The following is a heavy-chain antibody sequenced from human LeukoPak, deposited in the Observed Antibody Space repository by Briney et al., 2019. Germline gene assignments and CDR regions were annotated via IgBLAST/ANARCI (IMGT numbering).Heavy chain of an antibody. V-gene: IGHV3-21*01. D-gene: IGHD6-6*01. J-gene: IGHJ5*02. CDR3: ARDLWVEISSSADP. Sequence: GGSLRLSCAASGFTFSSYCMNWVRQAPGKGLEWVSSISSSSSYIYYADSVKGRFTISRDNAKNSLYLQMNSLRAEDTAVYYCARDLWVEISSSADPWGQGTLVTVSS. CDR1: GFTFSSYC. CDR2: ISSSSSYI.